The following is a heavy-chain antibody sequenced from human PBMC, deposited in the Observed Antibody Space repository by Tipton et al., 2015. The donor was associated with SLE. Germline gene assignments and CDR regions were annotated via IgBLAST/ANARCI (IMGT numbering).Heavy chain of an antibody. V-gene: IGHV1-2*02. D-gene: IGHD2-2*01. CDR3: ARDCTSCSFSRCYMDV. J-gene: IGHJ6*03. CDR2: INPNSGGT. CDR1: GYTFTGYY. Sequence: QSGAEVKKPGASVKVSCKASGYTFTGYYMHWVRQAPGQGLEWMGWINPNSGGTNYAQKFQGRVTMTRDTSISTAYMELSRLRSDDTAVYYCARDCTSCSFSRCYMDVWGKGTKVTVSS.